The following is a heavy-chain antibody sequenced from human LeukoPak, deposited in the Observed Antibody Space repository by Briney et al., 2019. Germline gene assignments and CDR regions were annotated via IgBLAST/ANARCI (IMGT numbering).Heavy chain of an antibody. D-gene: IGHD3-22*01. V-gene: IGHV4-31*03. CDR1: GGSISSGGYY. J-gene: IGHJ4*02. Sequence: SETLSLTCTVSGGSISSGGYYWSWIRQHPGKGLEWIGYIYYSGSTYYNPSLKSRVTISVDTSKNQFSLNLSSVTAADTAVYYCAPYSSGYYDYWGQGTQVTVSS. CDR3: APYSSGYYDY. CDR2: IYYSGST.